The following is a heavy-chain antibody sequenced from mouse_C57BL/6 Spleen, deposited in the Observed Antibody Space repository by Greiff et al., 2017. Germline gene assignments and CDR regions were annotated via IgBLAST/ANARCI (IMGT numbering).Heavy chain of an antibody. CDR1: GYTFTSYW. J-gene: IGHJ2*01. CDR3: ARSSITTLVGDY. CDR2: IDPNSGGT. D-gene: IGHD1-1*01. V-gene: IGHV1-72*01. Sequence: QVQLQQPGAELVKPGASVKLSCKASGYTFTSYWMHWVKQRPGRGLEWSGRIDPNSGGTKYNEKFKSKATLTVDKPSSTAYMQLSSLTSEDSAVYYCARSSITTLVGDYWGQGTTLTGSS.